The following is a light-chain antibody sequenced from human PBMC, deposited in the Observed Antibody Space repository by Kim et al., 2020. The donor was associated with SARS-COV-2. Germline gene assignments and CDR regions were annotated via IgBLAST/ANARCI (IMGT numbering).Light chain of an antibody. V-gene: IGLV6-57*03. Sequence: VTVYSQRRSCRLARIYVHLYQHRPVSARPSVIDEDNQRPSGLPDLFSAAIDSSSSSASLTISGLKTQDEADYYCKSYDSSNSNWVFGGGTQLTVL. CDR3: KSYDSSNSNWV. CDR1: SCRLARIY. CDR2: EDN. J-gene: IGLJ3*02.